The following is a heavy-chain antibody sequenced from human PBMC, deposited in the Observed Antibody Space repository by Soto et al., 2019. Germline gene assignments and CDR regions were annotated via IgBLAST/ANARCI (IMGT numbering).Heavy chain of an antibody. D-gene: IGHD3-3*01. CDR3: ARAPSLAWLLFAAFDI. V-gene: IGHV3-74*01. CDR2: INSDGSST. Sequence: EVQLVESGGGLVQPGGSLRLSCAASGFTFSSYWMHWVRQAPGKGLVWVSRINSDGSSTSYADSVKGRFTISRDNAKNTLYLQMNSLRAEDTAVYYCARAPSLAWLLFAAFDIWGQGTMVTVSS. J-gene: IGHJ3*02. CDR1: GFTFSSYW.